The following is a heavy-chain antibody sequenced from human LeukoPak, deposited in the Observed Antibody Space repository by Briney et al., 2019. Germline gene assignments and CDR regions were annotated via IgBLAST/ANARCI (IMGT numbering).Heavy chain of an antibody. Sequence: PGGSLRLSCAASGFTFSSYSMNWVRQAPGKGLEWVSSISSSSSYIYYADSVKGRFTISRDNAKNSLYLQMNSLRAEDTAVYYCARDLRLGGTVNYWGQGTLVTVSS. CDR2: ISSSSSYI. CDR3: ARDLRLGGTVNY. J-gene: IGHJ4*02. CDR1: GFTFSSYS. V-gene: IGHV3-21*01. D-gene: IGHD5/OR15-5a*01.